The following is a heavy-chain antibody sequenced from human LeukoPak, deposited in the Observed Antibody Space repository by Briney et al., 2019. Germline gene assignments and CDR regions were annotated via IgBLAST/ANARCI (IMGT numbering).Heavy chain of an antibody. D-gene: IGHD6-6*01. Sequence: AGESLRLSCAASGFTFSSYAMSWVRQAQGKGLEWVSAITSSGGGTYYADSVKGRFTISRDNSKSTLYLQMNSLGVDDTALYYCATRIEQQLGPGGQGTLVTVSS. V-gene: IGHV3-23*01. CDR1: GFTFSSYA. J-gene: IGHJ4*02. CDR3: ATRIEQQLGP. CDR2: ITSSGGGT.